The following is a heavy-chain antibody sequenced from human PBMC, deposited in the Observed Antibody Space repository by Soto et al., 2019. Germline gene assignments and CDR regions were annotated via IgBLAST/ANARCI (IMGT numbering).Heavy chain of an antibody. J-gene: IGHJ6*02. V-gene: IGHV1-69*01. Sequence: QVQLVQSGAEVKKPGSSVKVSCKTSGVSFNNNGIGWVRQAPGHGLEWMGGVSPPFRTSNYARKFQGRISITAHASTGTVNMELISLPSEDTAQYYCARVLYYGSGSYSPYGMDVWGQGTTVTVSS. D-gene: IGHD3-10*01. CDR3: ARVLYYGSGSYSPYGMDV. CDR1: GVSFNNNG. CDR2: VSPPFRTS.